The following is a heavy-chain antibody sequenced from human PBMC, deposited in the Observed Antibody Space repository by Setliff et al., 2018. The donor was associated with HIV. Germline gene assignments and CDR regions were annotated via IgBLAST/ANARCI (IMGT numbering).Heavy chain of an antibody. Sequence: ASVKVSCKASGYTFTNYGISWVRQAPGQGLEWMGWISGYNCNTNYAQKFQGRVTMTTDTSTRTAYMELRGLRSDDTAVYYRARDSRSSIAPYNFDYWGQGTVVTVSS. CDR1: GYTFTNYG. D-gene: IGHD6-6*01. V-gene: IGHV1-18*01. CDR2: ISGYNCNT. J-gene: IGHJ4*02. CDR3: ARDSRSSIAPYNFDY.